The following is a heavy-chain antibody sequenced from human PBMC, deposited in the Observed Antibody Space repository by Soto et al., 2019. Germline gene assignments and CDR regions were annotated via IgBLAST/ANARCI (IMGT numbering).Heavy chain of an antibody. CDR3: ARSLQIRDFWSGYGMDV. Sequence: SLKVSCKASGGTFSSYAISWVRQAPGQGREWMGGIIPIFGTANYAQKFQGRVTITADESTSTAYMELSSLRSEDTAVYYCARSLQIRDFWSGYGMDVWGQGTTVTVSS. D-gene: IGHD3-3*01. V-gene: IGHV1-69*13. CDR2: IIPIFGTA. CDR1: GGTFSSYA. J-gene: IGHJ6*02.